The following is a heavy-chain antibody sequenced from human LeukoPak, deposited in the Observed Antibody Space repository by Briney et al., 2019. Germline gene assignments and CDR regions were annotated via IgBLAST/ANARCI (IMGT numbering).Heavy chain of an antibody. CDR1: GFTFDVYA. V-gene: IGHV3-9*01. J-gene: IGHJ4*02. CDR3: AKAGGSSREFDY. D-gene: IGHD2-2*01. Sequence: PGGSLRLSCAPSGFTFDVYAMHWVRQAPGKGLEWVSGISVNSGRIGYAESVKGRFTISRDNDKNSLCVEMNSLRAEDTALYYCAKAGGSSREFDYWGQGTLVTVSS. CDR2: ISVNSGRI.